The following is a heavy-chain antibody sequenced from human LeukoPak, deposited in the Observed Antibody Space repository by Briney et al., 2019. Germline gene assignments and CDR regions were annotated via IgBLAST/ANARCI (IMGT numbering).Heavy chain of an antibody. J-gene: IGHJ4*02. D-gene: IGHD5-18*01. CDR3: ARDGGIHLSYFDY. CDR1: GFTFSSYS. V-gene: IGHV3-21*01. Sequence: PGGSLRLSCAASGFTFSSYSMNWVRQAPGKGLEWVPFISSGTSYIYHADSVKSRFTISRDNAKDSLYLQMNSLRAEDTAVYYCARDGGIHLSYFDYWGQGTLVTVSS. CDR2: ISSGTSYI.